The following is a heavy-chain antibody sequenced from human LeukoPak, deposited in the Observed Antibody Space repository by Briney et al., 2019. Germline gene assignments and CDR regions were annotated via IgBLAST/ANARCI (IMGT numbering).Heavy chain of an antibody. D-gene: IGHD2-21*02. CDR2: ISYDGSNK. Sequence: GRSLRLSCAASGFTFSSYAMHWVRQAPGKGLEWVAVISYDGSNKYYAGSVKGRFTISRDNSKNTLYLQMNSLRAEDTAVYYCARDVDAYCGGDCYSPWFDPWGQGTLVTVSS. CDR1: GFTFSSYA. CDR3: ARDVDAYCGGDCYSPWFDP. J-gene: IGHJ5*02. V-gene: IGHV3-30-3*01.